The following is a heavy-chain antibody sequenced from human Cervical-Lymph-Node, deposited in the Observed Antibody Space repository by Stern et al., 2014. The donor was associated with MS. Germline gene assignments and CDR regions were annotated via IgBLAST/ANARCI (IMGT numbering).Heavy chain of an antibody. J-gene: IGHJ4*02. CDR2: INPSGGST. D-gene: IGHD4-17*01. V-gene: IGHV1-46*03. CDR3: ARRSEDYGDYVYYFDY. CDR1: GYTFTSYY. Sequence: VQLVESGAEVKKPGASVKVSCKASGYTFTSYYMHWVRQAPGQGLEWMGIINPSGGSTSYAQKFQGRVTMTRDTSTSTVYMELSSLRSEDTAVYYCARRSEDYGDYVYYFDYWGQGTLVTVSS.